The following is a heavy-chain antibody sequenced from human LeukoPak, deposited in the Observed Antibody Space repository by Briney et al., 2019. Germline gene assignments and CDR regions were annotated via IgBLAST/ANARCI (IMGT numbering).Heavy chain of an antibody. D-gene: IGHD3-22*01. CDR2: IYTSGST. Sequence: SETLSLTCTVSGGSISSYYWSWIRQPDGKGLEWIGRIYTSGSTNYNPSLKSRVTMSVDTSKNQFSLKLSSVTAADTAVYYCARVAEPNYYDSSGYPNYFDYWGQGTLVTVSS. CDR1: GGSISSYY. J-gene: IGHJ4*02. V-gene: IGHV4-4*07. CDR3: ARVAEPNYYDSSGYPNYFDY.